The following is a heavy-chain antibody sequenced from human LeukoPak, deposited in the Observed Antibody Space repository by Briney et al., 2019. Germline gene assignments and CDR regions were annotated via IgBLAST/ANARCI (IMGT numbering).Heavy chain of an antibody. V-gene: IGHV1-2*02. Sequence: ASVKVSCKASGYTFTGYYLHWMRQPPGQGLEWMGWINPNSGGTNYAQKFQGRVTMTRDTSISTTYMELSRLRSDDTAVYYCARVDGGGSDYWGQGTLVTVSS. J-gene: IGHJ4*02. CDR1: GYTFTGYY. CDR3: ARVDGGGSDY. D-gene: IGHD1-26*01. CDR2: INPNSGGT.